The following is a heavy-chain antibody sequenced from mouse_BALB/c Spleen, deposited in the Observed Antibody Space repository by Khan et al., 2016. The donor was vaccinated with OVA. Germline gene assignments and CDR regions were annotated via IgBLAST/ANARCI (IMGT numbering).Heavy chain of an antibody. D-gene: IGHD1-1*01. J-gene: IGHJ2*01. CDR3: ARVYYGSRDYFDY. V-gene: IGHV1-9*01. Sequence: QVQLQQSGAELMKPGASVKISCKATGYTFSSYWLEWVKQRPGHGLKWIGEILPGSGSSNYNEKFKGKATFTADISSKTTYMQLSSLTSEDSAVYYCARVYYGSRDYFDYWGQGTTLTVSS. CDR2: ILPGSGSS. CDR1: GYTFSSYW.